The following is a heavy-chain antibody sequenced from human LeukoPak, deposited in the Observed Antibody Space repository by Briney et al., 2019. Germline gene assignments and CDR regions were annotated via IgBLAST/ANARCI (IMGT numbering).Heavy chain of an antibody. D-gene: IGHD6-19*01. CDR2: IYYSGST. V-gene: IGHV4-61*01. CDR3: ARDHGYSSGWYYDYYGMDV. J-gene: IGHJ6*02. Sequence: ASETLSLTCTVSGGSVSSGSYYWSWIRQPPGKGLEWIGYIYYSGSTNYNPSLKSRVTISVDTSKNQFSLKLSSVTAADTAVYYCARDHGYSSGWYYDYYGMDVWGQGTTATVSS. CDR1: GGSVSSGSYY.